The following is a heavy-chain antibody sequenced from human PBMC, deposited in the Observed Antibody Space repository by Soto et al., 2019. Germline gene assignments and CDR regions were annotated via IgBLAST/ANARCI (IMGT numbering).Heavy chain of an antibody. CDR1: GDSVSSNSAA. Sequence: SQTLSLTCAISGDSVSSNSAAWNWIRQSTSRSLEWLGRTYYRSKWYNDYAVSVKSRITINPDTSKNQFSLQLNSVTPEDTAVYYCARVRIVGATESPNYYYYGMDVWGQGTTVTVSS. CDR3: ARVRIVGATESPNYYYYGMDV. D-gene: IGHD1-26*01. V-gene: IGHV6-1*01. J-gene: IGHJ6*02. CDR2: TYYRSKWYN.